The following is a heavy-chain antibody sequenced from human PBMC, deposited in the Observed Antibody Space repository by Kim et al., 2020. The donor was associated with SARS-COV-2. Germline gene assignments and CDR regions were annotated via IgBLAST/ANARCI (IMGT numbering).Heavy chain of an antibody. J-gene: IGHJ5*02. CDR1: GGSVSSGSYY. CDR2: IYYSGST. Sequence: SETLSLTCTVSGGSVSSGSYYWSWIRQPPGKGLEWIGYIYYSGSTNYNPSLKSRVTISVDTSKNQFSLKLSSVTAADTAVYYCAREGQSDYGWFDPWGQGTLVTVSS. CDR3: AREGQSDYGWFDP. D-gene: IGHD4-17*01. V-gene: IGHV4-61*01.